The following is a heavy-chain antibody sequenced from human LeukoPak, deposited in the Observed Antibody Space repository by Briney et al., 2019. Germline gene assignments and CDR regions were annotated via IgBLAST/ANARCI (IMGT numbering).Heavy chain of an antibody. CDR1: GYTFTGYY. CDR2: INPNSGGT. J-gene: IGHJ4*02. CDR3: ARCPYPSPNYYYGSSGYPNFDY. Sequence: ASLKVSCKASGYTFTGYYMHWVRQAPGQGLDWMGWINPNSGGTNYAQKFQGRVTITRDTSIGTASMEPSRLRSDDTAVYYCARCPYPSPNYYYGSSGYPNFDYWGQGTLVTVSS. D-gene: IGHD3-22*01. V-gene: IGHV1-2*02.